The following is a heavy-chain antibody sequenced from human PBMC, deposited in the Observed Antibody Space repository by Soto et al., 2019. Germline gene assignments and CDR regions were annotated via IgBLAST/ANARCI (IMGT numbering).Heavy chain of an antibody. CDR1: GGPFSSYA. Sequence: SVKDSSKASGGPFSSYAISSVRQAPGQGLEWTGGMIPIFGASTYSQKFQGRVTITADESTSTAYMEVSSLRSAATALYYGARARDQQLVPFDYWGRRPMVSVSS. CDR2: MIPIFGAS. CDR3: ARARDQQLVPFDY. J-gene: IGHJ4*02. V-gene: IGHV1-69*13. D-gene: IGHD6-13*01.